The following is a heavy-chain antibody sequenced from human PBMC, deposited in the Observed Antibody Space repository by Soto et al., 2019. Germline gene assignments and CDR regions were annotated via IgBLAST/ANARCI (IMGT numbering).Heavy chain of an antibody. D-gene: IGHD3-22*01. CDR1: GFTFDDYG. Sequence: GGSLRLSCAASGFTFDDYGMSWVRQAPGKGLEWVSGINWNGGSTGYADSVKGRFTISRDNAKNSLYLQMNSLRAEDTALYYCASVYYDSSGYSTYDYWGQGTLVTVSS. V-gene: IGHV3-20*04. CDR2: INWNGGST. J-gene: IGHJ4*02. CDR3: ASVYYDSSGYSTYDY.